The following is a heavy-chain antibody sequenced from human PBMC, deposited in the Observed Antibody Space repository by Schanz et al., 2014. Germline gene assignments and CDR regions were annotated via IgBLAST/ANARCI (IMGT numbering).Heavy chain of an antibody. D-gene: IGHD1-7*01. CDR3: ATWSGTRLFHS. Sequence: QVQLQQWGAGLLKPSETLSLTCAFSGGSFSGYWWTWVRRSPGKGRGWIGEVNHGGYTIYNPSLKRRVTVSVDMSKKQFSLGLISVTAADTAAYYCATWSGTRLFHSWGQGTLVTVSS. J-gene: IGHJ4*02. CDR2: VNHGGYT. CDR1: GGSFSGYW. V-gene: IGHV4-34*01.